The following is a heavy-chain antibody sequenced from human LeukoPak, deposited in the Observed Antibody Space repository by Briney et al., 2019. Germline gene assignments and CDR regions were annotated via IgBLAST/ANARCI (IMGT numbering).Heavy chain of an antibody. J-gene: IGHJ4*02. Sequence: GGSLRLSCAASGFTFSSYAMSWVRQAPGKGLEWVSAISGSGGSTYYADSVKGRFTISRDNSKNTLYLQMNSLRAEDTAVYYCARTDDDGDYGDYWGQGTLVTVSS. CDR2: ISGSGGST. CDR1: GFTFSSYA. CDR3: ARTDDDGDYGDY. D-gene: IGHD4-17*01. V-gene: IGHV3-23*01.